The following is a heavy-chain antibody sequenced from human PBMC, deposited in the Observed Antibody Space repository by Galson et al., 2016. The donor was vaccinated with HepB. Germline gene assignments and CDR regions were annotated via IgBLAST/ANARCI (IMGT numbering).Heavy chain of an antibody. CDR1: GFTFVNYV. Sequence: SLRLSCAASGFTFVNYVMNWVRQAPGKGLEWVSLITSGDTTYYADAVKGRFTISRDNSKNTLYLQMNSLRVEDTAVYFCARDIGPVGQGTLVTVSS. CDR3: ARDIGP. J-gene: IGHJ5*02. V-gene: IGHV3-53*01. CDR2: ITSGDTT.